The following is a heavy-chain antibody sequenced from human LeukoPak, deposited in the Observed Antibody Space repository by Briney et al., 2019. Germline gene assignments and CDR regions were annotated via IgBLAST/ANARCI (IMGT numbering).Heavy chain of an antibody. D-gene: IGHD3-9*01. CDR1: GFTFSSYS. Sequence: PGGSLRLSCAASGFTFSSYSMNWVRQAPGKGLEWVSYISSSSSTIYYADSVKGRFTISRDNAKNSLYLQMNSLRAEDTAVYYCARAAVPAVLRYFDWDDAFDIWGQGTMVTVSS. CDR3: ARAAVPAVLRYFDWDDAFDI. J-gene: IGHJ3*02. CDR2: ISSSSSTI. V-gene: IGHV3-48*01.